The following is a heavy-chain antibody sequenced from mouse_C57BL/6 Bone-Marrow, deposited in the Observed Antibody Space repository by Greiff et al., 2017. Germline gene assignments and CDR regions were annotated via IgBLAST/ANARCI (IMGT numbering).Heavy chain of an antibody. D-gene: IGHD2-1*01. CDR2: ISSGGDYI. CDR3: TRDPPLYGNYEKGAMDY. Sequence: EVQRVESGEGLVKPGGSLKLSCAASGFTFSSYAMSWVRQTPEKRLEWVAYISSGGDYIYYADTVKGRFTLSRDNARNTLYLQMSSLKSEDTAMYYCTRDPPLYGNYEKGAMDYWGQGTSVTVSS. V-gene: IGHV5-9-1*02. J-gene: IGHJ4*01. CDR1: GFTFSSYA.